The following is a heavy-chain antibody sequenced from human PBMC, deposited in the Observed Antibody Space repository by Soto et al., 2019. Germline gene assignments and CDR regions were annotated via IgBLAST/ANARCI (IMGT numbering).Heavy chain of an antibody. D-gene: IGHD2-2*01. CDR2: ISYDGSNK. J-gene: IGHJ6*02. CDR1: GFTFSSYA. V-gene: IGHV3-30-3*01. CDR3: ARDTEYQLQYYYYYGMDV. Sequence: PGGSLRLSCSASGFTFSSYAIHWVRQAPGKGLEWVAVISYDGSNKYYADSVKGRFTISRDNSKNTLYLQMNSLRAEDTAVYYCARDTEYQLQYYYYYGMDVWGQGTTVTVSS.